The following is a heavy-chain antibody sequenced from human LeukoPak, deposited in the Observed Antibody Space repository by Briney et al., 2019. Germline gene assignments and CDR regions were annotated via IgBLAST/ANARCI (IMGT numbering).Heavy chain of an antibody. CDR2: ISYDGSNK. D-gene: IGHD2-2*01. CDR3: AKDMWSSTSCSRRAFDI. J-gene: IGHJ3*02. V-gene: IGHV3-30-3*01. CDR1: GFTFSSFA. Sequence: GRSLRLSCAASGFTFSSFAMHWVRQAPGKGLEWVAVISYDGSNKYYADSVKGRFTISRDNSENTLYLQMNSLRAEDTAVFYCAKDMWSSTSCSRRAFDIWGQGTMVTVSS.